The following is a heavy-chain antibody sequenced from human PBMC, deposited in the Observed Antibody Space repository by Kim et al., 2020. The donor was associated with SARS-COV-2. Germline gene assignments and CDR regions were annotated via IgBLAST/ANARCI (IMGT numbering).Heavy chain of an antibody. Sequence: GTTYYADSVKGRFTISRDKSRNTAYLQMNSLRAEDTAVYYCAGHGGSSSWGLGTLVTVSS. J-gene: IGHJ5*02. V-gene: IGHV3-23*01. CDR3: AGHGGSSS. CDR2: GTT. D-gene: IGHD3-16*01.